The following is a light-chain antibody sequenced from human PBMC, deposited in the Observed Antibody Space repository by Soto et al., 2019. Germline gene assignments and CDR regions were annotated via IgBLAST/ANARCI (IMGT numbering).Light chain of an antibody. V-gene: IGKV1-17*03. CDR2: AAS. CDR1: QDISDY. J-gene: IGKJ1*01. CDR3: LQHNAFPWT. Sequence: DTQMTQSPSAMAASVGDRVTITCRASQDISDYLAWFQQKPGKVPKRLIYAASNLQSGVPSRFSGSGSGTEFTLTISRLQPEDFATYYFLQHNAFPWTLGQGTKVEIK.